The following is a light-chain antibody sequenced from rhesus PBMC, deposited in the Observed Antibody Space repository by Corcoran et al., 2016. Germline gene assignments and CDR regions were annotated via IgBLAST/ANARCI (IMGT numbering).Light chain of an antibody. CDR3: QHYYENPFS. Sequence: DIQMTQSPSALSASVGGRVTISCRASQNIYSNLAWYQQKPGKAPKLLIYAASSLQTGIPSRFRGSGSGTDFTLTISSLHPEDSATYYCQHYYENPFSFGPGTKVEIK. CDR1: QNIYSN. V-gene: IGKV1S8*01. CDR2: AAS. J-gene: IGKJ2*01.